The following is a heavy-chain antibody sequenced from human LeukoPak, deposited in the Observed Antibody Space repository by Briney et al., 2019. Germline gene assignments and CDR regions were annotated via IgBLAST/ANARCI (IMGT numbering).Heavy chain of an antibody. D-gene: IGHD4-23*01. J-gene: IGHJ4*02. V-gene: IGHV4-59*01. Sequence: SETLPLTCTVSGGSIRTYYWSWIRQAPGKGLEWIGFISYSGYTSYSPSLKSRVAISVDTSKSQFSLRLSSMTAADTAIYYCARGRNDNGGMFFDSWAQGTLVTVSS. CDR2: ISYSGYT. CDR3: ARGRNDNGGMFFDS. CDR1: GGSIRTYY.